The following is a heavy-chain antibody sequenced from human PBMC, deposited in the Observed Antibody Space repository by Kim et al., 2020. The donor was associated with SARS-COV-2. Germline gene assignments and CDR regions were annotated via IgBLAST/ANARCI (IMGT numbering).Heavy chain of an antibody. CDR1: GGSISSSTYY. CDR2: IYYSGTT. V-gene: IGHV4-39*01. Sequence: SETLSLTCTVSGGSISSSTYYWGWIRQPPGKGLEWIGSIYYSGTTYYTPSLKSRVTISVDMSQNQFSVKLSSVTAADTAVYYCARHQRGYSSTSYLYWY. CDR3: ARHQRGYSSTSYLYWY. J-gene: IGHJ2*01. D-gene: IGHD6-13*01.